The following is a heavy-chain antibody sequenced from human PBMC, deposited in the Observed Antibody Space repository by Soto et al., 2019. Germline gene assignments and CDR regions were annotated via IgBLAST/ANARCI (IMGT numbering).Heavy chain of an antibody. CDR3: ARDPGMATIPYYFDY. J-gene: IGHJ4*02. CDR1: GFTFSSYS. CDR2: ISSSSSYI. Sequence: SLRRSCASSGFTFSSYSMNWVRQAPGKGLEWVSSISSSSSYIYYADSVKGRFTISRDNAKNSLYLQMNSLRAEDTAVYYCARDPGMATIPYYFDYWGQGTLVTVSS. D-gene: IGHD5-12*01. V-gene: IGHV3-21*01.